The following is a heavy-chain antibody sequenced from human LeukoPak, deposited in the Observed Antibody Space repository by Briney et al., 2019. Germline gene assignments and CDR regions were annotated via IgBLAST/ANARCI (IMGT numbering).Heavy chain of an antibody. V-gene: IGHV3-23*01. D-gene: IGHD6-19*01. Sequence: GGSLRLSCAASGFTFSSYAMRWVRRAPGKVLEWVSGISGSGSSTYYADSVKGRFTISRDNSKNTLYLQMNSLRAEDTAVYYCAKEDDTIAVAGTISFDYWGQGSLVTVSS. CDR3: AKEDDTIAVAGTISFDY. J-gene: IGHJ4*02. CDR1: GFTFSSYA. CDR2: ISGSGSST.